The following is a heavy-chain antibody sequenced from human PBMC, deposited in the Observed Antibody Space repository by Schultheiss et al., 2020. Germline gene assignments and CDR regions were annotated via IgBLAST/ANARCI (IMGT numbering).Heavy chain of an antibody. V-gene: IGHV4-59*12. CDR2: NYYSGST. J-gene: IGHJ4*02. CDR1: GGSFSGYY. CDR3: ARESGAPGTANFDS. Sequence: SETLSLTCAVYGGSFSGYYWSWIRQPPGKGLEWIGYNYYSGSTNYNPSLKSRVTISVDTSKNQFSLKLTSVTAADTAVYYCARESGAPGTANFDSWGQGTPVTVSS. D-gene: IGHD1-7*01.